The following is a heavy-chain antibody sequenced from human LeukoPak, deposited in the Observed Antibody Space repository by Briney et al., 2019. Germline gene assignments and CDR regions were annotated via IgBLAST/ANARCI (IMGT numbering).Heavy chain of an antibody. CDR1: GFTFSSYG. CDR3: ARGPSGELGY. D-gene: IGHD3-10*01. CDR2: ISYDGSNK. Sequence: PGRSLRLSCAASGFTFSSYGMHWVRQAPGKGLEWVAVISYDGSNKYYADSVKGRFTISRDNSKNTLYLQMNSLRAEDTAVYYCARGPSGELGYWGQGTLVTVSS. V-gene: IGHV3-30*03. J-gene: IGHJ4*02.